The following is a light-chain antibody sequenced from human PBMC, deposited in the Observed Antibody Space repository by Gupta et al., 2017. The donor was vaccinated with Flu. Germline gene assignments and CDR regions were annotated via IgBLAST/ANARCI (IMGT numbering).Light chain of an antibody. Sequence: PVTLGQPASISCRSSQSRVYKNGITYLDWFQQRPGQSPRRLIYEVSKRDSGVPDRFSGSGAGTDFTLKSSRGEAEDVGVYYCKRGTHPWTFGQGTRVEI. CDR3: KRGTHPWT. J-gene: IGKJ2*02. CDR1: QSRVYKNGITY. CDR2: EVS. V-gene: IGKV2-30*01.